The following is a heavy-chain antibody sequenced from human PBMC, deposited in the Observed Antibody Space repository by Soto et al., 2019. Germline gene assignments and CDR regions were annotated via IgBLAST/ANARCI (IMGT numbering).Heavy chain of an antibody. CDR1: GYTFTGYY. J-gene: IGHJ5*02. CDR3: AREKLLRRGNWFGP. CDR2: INPNSGGT. V-gene: IGHV1-2*02. D-gene: IGHD5-12*01. Sequence: ASVKVSCKASGYTFTGYYMHWVRQAPGQGLEWMGWINPNSGGTNYAQKFQGRVTMTRDASISTAYMELSRLRSDDTAVYYCAREKLLRRGNWFGPWGQGTLVTVSS.